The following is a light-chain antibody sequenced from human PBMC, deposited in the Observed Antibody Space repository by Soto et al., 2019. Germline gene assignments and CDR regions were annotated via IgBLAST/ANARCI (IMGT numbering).Light chain of an antibody. CDR2: GAS. CDR3: QQYGSSPPT. J-gene: IGKJ1*01. V-gene: IGKV3-20*01. CDR1: QSISRY. Sequence: DIVLTQSPGTLSLSPGERTTLSCRASQSISRYLAWYQQKPGQGPRLLIYGASSRATGTPDRFSGSGSGTDCTLTINRLEPEDFALYYCQQYGSSPPTLGQGTKVDIK.